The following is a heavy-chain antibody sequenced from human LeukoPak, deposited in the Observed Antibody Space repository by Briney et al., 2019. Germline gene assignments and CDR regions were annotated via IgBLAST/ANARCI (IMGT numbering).Heavy chain of an antibody. Sequence: GGSLRLSCAASGFTFSSYWMHWVRQAPGKGLVWVSRINSDGSSTSYADSVKGRFTISRDNAKNTLYLQMNSLRAEDTAVYYCAKAVRDGYGLPAYYFDYWGQGTLVTVSS. CDR1: GFTFSSYW. CDR3: AKAVRDGYGLPAYYFDY. CDR2: INSDGSST. J-gene: IGHJ4*02. D-gene: IGHD5-18*01. V-gene: IGHV3-74*01.